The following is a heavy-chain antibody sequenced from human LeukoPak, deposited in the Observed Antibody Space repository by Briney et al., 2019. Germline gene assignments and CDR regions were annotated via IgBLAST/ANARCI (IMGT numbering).Heavy chain of an antibody. CDR3: ARDGPAWD. V-gene: IGHV3-11*04. CDR1: GFTFSDHY. D-gene: IGHD3-16*01. Sequence: GGSLRLSCAASGFTFSDHYMSWIRQAPGKGLEWVSYISGSGDIIYYADSVKGRLTISRDNAQNSLSLQMSSLRAEDTAVYYFARDGPAWDWGQGTLVTVSS. CDR2: ISGSGDII. J-gene: IGHJ4*02.